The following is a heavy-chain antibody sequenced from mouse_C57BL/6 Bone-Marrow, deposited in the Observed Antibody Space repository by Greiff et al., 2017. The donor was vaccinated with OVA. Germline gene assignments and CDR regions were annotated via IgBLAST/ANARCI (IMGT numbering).Heavy chain of an antibody. J-gene: IGHJ3*01. V-gene: IGHV1-26*01. CDR3: AKGAYYSNYAWFAY. CDR1: GFTFTDYD. CDR2: INPNNGGT. Sequence: VQLQQSGPELVKPGASVKLSCKASGFTFTDYDMNWVRQRHGKGLEWIGDINPNNGGTSYHQKFKGKATFTVDKSSSTAYLELRSLTAEDSAVYDCAKGAYYSNYAWFAYWGQGTLVTVSA. D-gene: IGHD2-5*01.